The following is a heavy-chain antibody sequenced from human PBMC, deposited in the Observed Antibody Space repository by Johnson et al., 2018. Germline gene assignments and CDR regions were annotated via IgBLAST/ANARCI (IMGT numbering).Heavy chain of an antibody. V-gene: IGHV3-33*01. J-gene: IGHJ1*01. CDR2: IGSDGSNK. Sequence: QVQLVQSGGGVVQPGKSLRLSCAASGFTFSNFGMHWVRQVPGKGLEWVATIGSDGSNKYDADSVRGQFTISREKSKNTVYLQMNSRRAEDTAVYYCARDHEKKAVRHAAEYFERGGQGTLGIVSS. CDR1: GFTFSNFG. CDR3: ARDHEKKAVRHAAEYFER. D-gene: IGHD3-3*01.